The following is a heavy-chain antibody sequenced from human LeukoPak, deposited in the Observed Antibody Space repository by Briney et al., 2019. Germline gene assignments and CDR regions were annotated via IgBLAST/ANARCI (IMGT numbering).Heavy chain of an antibody. Sequence: GASVKVSCKASGYTFTNYAVNWVRQAPGQGLEWMGWINTNTGNPTYAQGFTGRFVFSLDTSVSTAYLQITSLKAEDTAVYYCARPTEEDYFDYWGQGTLVTVSS. J-gene: IGHJ4*02. V-gene: IGHV7-4-1*02. CDR1: GYTFTNYA. CDR3: ARPTEEDYFDY. CDR2: INTNTGNP. D-gene: IGHD4-17*01.